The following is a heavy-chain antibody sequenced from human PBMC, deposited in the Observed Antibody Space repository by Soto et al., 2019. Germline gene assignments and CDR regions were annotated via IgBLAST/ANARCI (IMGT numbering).Heavy chain of an antibody. J-gene: IGHJ6*02. V-gene: IGHV1-69*13. CDR3: ARTEWYYYGSGSSLSDYYYYGMDV. CDR1: GGTFSSYA. D-gene: IGHD3-10*01. Sequence: GASVKVSGKASGGTFSSYAISWVRQAPGQGLEWMGGIIPIFGTANYAQKFQGRVTITADESTSTAYMELSSLRSEDTAVYYCARTEWYYYGSGSSLSDYYYYGMDVWGQGTTVTVSS. CDR2: IIPIFGTA.